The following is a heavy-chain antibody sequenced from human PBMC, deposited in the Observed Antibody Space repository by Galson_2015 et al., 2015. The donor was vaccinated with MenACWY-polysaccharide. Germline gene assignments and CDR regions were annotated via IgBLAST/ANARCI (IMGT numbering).Heavy chain of an antibody. CDR1: GFSLSTSGMC. V-gene: IGHV2-70*01. Sequence: PALVKPTQTLTLTCTFSGFSLSTSGMCVSWIRQPPGKALEWLALIDWDDDKYYSTSLKTRLTISKDTSKNQVVLTMTNMDPVDTATYYCARIVGATLAEDGAFDIWGQGTMVTVSS. D-gene: IGHD1-26*01. CDR3: ARIVGATLAEDGAFDI. J-gene: IGHJ3*02. CDR2: IDWDDDK.